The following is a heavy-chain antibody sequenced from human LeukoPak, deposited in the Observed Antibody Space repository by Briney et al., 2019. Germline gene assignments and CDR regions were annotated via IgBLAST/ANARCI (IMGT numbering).Heavy chain of an antibody. CDR3: ARLRERYSSGSLDY. D-gene: IGHD6-19*01. V-gene: IGHV1-18*01. CDR2: ISAYNGNT. Sequence: ASVKVSCKASGYTFTSYGISWVRQAPGQGLEWMGWISAYNGNTNYAQKLQGRVTMTTDTSTSTAYMELRSLRSDDTAVYYCARLRERYSSGSLDYWGQGSLVTVPP. J-gene: IGHJ4*02. CDR1: GYTFTSYG.